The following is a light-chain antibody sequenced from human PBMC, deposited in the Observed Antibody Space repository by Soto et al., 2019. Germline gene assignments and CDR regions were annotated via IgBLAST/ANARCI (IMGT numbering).Light chain of an antibody. CDR1: QSISSW. CDR3: QQYNSYSRT. V-gene: IGKV1-5*01. Sequence: DIQMTQSPSTLSASVGDRVTITCRASQSISSWLAWYQQKPGKAPKLLIYDASSLESGDPSRFSGSGSGTEFTLTISSLQPDDVATYYCQQYNSYSRTFGQGTKVEIK. CDR2: DAS. J-gene: IGKJ1*01.